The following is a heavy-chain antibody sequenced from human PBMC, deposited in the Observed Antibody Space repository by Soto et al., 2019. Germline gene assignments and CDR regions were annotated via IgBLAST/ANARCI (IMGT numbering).Heavy chain of an antibody. CDR1: GFTFSSYA. CDR2: ISFDGSNK. J-gene: IGHJ6*02. Sequence: QVQLVESGGGVVQPGRSLRLSCAASGFTFSSYAMHWVRQAPGKGLAWAAVISFDGSNKYYADAVKGRFTISRDNAKNTLYLQMTSLRAEDTAVYYCAIVIEDIVLVPAAMRHYYYYYGMDVWGQGTTVTVSS. D-gene: IGHD2-2*01. V-gene: IGHV3-30-3*01. CDR3: AIVIEDIVLVPAAMRHYYYYYGMDV.